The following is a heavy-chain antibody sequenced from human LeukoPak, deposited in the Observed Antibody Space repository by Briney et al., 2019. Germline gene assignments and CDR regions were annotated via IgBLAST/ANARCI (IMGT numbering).Heavy chain of an antibody. J-gene: IGHJ4*02. CDR3: AKDGAPGGYCSSTSCPYYFDY. V-gene: IGHV3-23*01. Sequence: GGSLRLSCAASGFTFSSYAMSWVRQAPGKGLEWASAISGSGGSTYYADSVKGRFTISRDNSKNTLYLQMNSLRAEDTAVYYCAKDGAPGGYCSSTSCPYYFDYWGQGTLVTVSS. CDR1: GFTFSSYA. D-gene: IGHD2-2*01. CDR2: ISGSGGST.